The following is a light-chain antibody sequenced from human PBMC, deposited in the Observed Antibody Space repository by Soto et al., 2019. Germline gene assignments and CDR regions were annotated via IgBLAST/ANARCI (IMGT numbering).Light chain of an antibody. CDR3: QQSYKSPPT. CDR1: QSINSK. V-gene: IGKV1-39*01. CDR2: AAT. J-gene: IGKJ1*01. Sequence: DIQMTQSPFSLSASVGDRVTITCRASQSINSKLNWYQQKTGEVPKLLIYAATSLQSGVPSRFSGSGSGTDFTLTISSLQPEDFATYYCQQSYKSPPTFGQGTKVDIK.